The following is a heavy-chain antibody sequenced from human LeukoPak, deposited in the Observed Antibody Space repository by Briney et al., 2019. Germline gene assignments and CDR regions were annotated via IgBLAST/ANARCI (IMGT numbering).Heavy chain of an antibody. J-gene: IGHJ4*02. D-gene: IGHD6-13*01. CDR3: ARDHSNSYDY. CDR2: INPNSGGT. Sequence: ASVKVSFKVAGYTFTDYYMRWVRQAPGQGLEWMGWINPNSGGTNYAQKFQGRVTMTRDTSISTVYMELSRLRSDDTAVFYCARDHSNSYDYWGQGTLVTVSS. CDR1: GYTFTDYY. V-gene: IGHV1-2*02.